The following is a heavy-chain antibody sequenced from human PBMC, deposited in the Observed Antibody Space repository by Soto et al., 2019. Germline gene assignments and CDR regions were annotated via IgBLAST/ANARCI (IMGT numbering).Heavy chain of an antibody. Sequence: NPSETLSLTCAVYGGSFSGYYWSWIRQPPGKGLEWIGEINHSGSTNYNPSLKSRVTISVDTSKNQFSLKLSSVTAADTAVYYCARGVSGGYDYWGQGTLVTVSS. CDR3: ARGVSGGYDY. D-gene: IGHD6-25*01. CDR2: INHSGST. J-gene: IGHJ4*02. V-gene: IGHV4-34*01. CDR1: GGSFSGYY.